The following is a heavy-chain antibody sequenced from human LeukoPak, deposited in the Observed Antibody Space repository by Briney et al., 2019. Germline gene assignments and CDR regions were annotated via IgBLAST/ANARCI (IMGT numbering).Heavy chain of an antibody. CDR2: INHSGST. CDR1: GGSFRGYY. Sequence: SETLSLTCAVYGGSFRGYYWSWIRQPPGKGLEWIGEINHSGSTNYNPSLKSRVTISLDTSMKKFSLKLNSVTAADTAVYYCASTERCSTTCPLDYWGQGTQVTVSS. J-gene: IGHJ4*02. V-gene: IGHV4-34*01. D-gene: IGHD2-2*01. CDR3: ASTERCSTTCPLDY.